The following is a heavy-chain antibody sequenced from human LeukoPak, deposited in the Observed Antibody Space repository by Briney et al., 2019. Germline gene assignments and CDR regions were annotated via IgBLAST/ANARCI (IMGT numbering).Heavy chain of an antibody. V-gene: IGHV3-30*02. J-gene: IGHJ4*02. Sequence: GGSLRPSCAAPGFTFSIYGTHWVRQAPGKGLEWGAFIRYDGSNKYYADSVKGRFTISRDNSKNKLYRQMNSLRAEDTAVYYCAKDQGIAVAAPFDYGGQGTLVTVSS. CDR1: GFTFSIYG. D-gene: IGHD6-19*01. CDR3: AKDQGIAVAAPFDY. CDR2: IRYDGSNK.